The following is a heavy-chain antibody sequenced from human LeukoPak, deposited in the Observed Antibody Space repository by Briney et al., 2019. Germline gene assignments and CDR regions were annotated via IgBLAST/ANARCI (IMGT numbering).Heavy chain of an antibody. CDR2: IRSASNYI. CDR3: ARDGGNYYDSSGQGGWFDP. D-gene: IGHD3-22*01. V-gene: IGHV3-21*01. Sequence: GGSLRLSCAASGFTFSNYHMNWVRQAPGKGLEWVSSIRSASNYIKYADSVKGRFTISRDNAKNSLYLQMNSLTADDTAVYYCARDGGNYYDSSGQGGWFDPWGQGTLVTVSS. CDR1: GFTFSNYH. J-gene: IGHJ5*02.